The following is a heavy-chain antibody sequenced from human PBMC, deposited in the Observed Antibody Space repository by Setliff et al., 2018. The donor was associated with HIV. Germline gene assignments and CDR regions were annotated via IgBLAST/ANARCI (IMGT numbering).Heavy chain of an antibody. D-gene: IGHD3-10*01. Sequence: GASVKVSCKASGYTFTTYAMHWVRQAPGQRLEWMGWINAANGNTKYSQKFQGRVTIIRDTSASTAYMELSSLRSEDTAVYYCARGLGSGSYYNYYYYYMDVWGKGTTVTVSS. CDR2: INAANGNT. V-gene: IGHV1-3*01. CDR1: GYTFTTYA. J-gene: IGHJ6*03. CDR3: ARGLGSGSYYNYYYYYMDV.